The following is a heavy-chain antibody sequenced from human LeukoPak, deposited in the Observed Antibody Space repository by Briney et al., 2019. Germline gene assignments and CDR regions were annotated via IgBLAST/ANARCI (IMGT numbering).Heavy chain of an antibody. J-gene: IGHJ4*02. V-gene: IGHV1-69*13. CDR2: IIPIFGTG. Sequence: SVKVSCKASGGTFSSYAISWVRQAPGQGLEWMGWIIPIFGTGNYTQKFQGRVTITADESTSTAYMELSSLRSEDTAVYYCARDPYYYGSGSLSYFDYWGQGTLVTVSS. D-gene: IGHD3-10*01. CDR3: ARDPYYYGSGSLSYFDY. CDR1: GGTFSSYA.